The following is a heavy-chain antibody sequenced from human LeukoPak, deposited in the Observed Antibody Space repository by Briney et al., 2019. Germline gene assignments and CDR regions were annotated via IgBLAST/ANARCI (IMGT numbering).Heavy chain of an antibody. Sequence: GGSLRLSCAASGFTFSSYEMNWVRQAPGKGLEWVSYISSSGSTIYYADSVKGRFTISRDNAKNSLYLQMNSLRAEDTAVYYCARVARRVSIAARSKYYFDYWGQGTLVTVSS. CDR1: GFTFSSYE. CDR2: ISSSGSTI. J-gene: IGHJ4*02. CDR3: ARVARRVSIAARSKYYFDY. D-gene: IGHD6-6*01. V-gene: IGHV3-48*03.